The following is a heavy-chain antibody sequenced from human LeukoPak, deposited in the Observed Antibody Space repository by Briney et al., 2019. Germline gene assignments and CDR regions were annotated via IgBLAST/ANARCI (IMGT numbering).Heavy chain of an antibody. Sequence: PGGSLRLSCAASGFIFSSYAMSWVRQAPGQGLEWVSAISGSGGSTYYADSVKGRFTISRDNSKNTLYLQMNSLRAEDTAVYYCAKDLLELRLCYFDYWGQGTLVTVSS. CDR1: GFIFSSYA. J-gene: IGHJ4*02. CDR3: AKDLLELRLCYFDY. V-gene: IGHV3-23*01. CDR2: ISGSGGST. D-gene: IGHD1-7*01.